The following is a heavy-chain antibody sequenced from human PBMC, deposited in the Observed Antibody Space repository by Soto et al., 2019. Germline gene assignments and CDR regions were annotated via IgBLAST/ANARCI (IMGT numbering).Heavy chain of an antibody. CDR3: AKDRGPNYYDSSGYYRA. CDR2: ISGSGGST. V-gene: IGHV3-23*01. Sequence: VGSLRLSCATSGFTFSSYAMSWVRQAPGKGLEWVSAISGSGGSTYYADSVKGRFTISRDNSKNTLYLQMNSLRAEDTAVYYCAKDRGPNYYDSSGYYRAWGQGTLVTVSS. CDR1: GFTFSSYA. J-gene: IGHJ5*02. D-gene: IGHD3-22*01.